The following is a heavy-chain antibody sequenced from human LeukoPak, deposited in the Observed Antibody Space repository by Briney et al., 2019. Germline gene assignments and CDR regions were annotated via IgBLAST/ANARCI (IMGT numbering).Heavy chain of an antibody. J-gene: IGHJ2*01. CDR1: GGSFSGYY. V-gene: IGHV4-34*01. Sequence: NPSETLSLTCAVYGGSFSGYYWSWIRQPPGKGLEWIGEINHSGSTNYNPSLKSRVTISVDTSKNQFSLKLSSVTAADTAVYYCARRRVVVVAATVPSLKSYWYFDLWGRGTLVTVSS. CDR3: ARRRVVVVAATVPSLKSYWYFDL. CDR2: INHSGST. D-gene: IGHD2-15*01.